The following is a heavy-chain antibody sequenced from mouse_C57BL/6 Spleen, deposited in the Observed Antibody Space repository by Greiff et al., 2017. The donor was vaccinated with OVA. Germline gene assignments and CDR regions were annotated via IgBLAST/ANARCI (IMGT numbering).Heavy chain of an antibody. CDR3: ARFYYYGSSYDWYFDV. CDR1: GYTFTSYW. Sequence: VQLQQSGAELVMPGASVKLSCKASGYTFTSYWMHWVKQRPGQGLEWIGEIDPSDSYTNYNQKFKGKSTLTVDKSSSTAYMQLSSLTSEDSAVYYCARFYYYGSSYDWYFDVWGTGTTVTVSS. D-gene: IGHD1-1*01. CDR2: IDPSDSYT. V-gene: IGHV1-69*01. J-gene: IGHJ1*03.